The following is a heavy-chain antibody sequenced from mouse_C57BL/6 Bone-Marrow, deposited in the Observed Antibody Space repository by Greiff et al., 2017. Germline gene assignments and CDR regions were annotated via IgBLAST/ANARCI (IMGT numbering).Heavy chain of an antibody. CDR2: INPNNGGT. J-gene: IGHJ2*01. Sequence: VQLQQSGPELVKPGASVKIPCKASGYTFTDYNMDWVKQSHGKSLEWIGDINPNNGGTIYNQKFKGKATLTVDKSSSTAYMELRSLTSEDSAVYYCARPSYYSKKGYYFDYWGQGTTLTVSS. CDR1: GYTFTDYN. CDR3: ARPSYYSKKGYYFDY. D-gene: IGHD2-5*01. V-gene: IGHV1-18*01.